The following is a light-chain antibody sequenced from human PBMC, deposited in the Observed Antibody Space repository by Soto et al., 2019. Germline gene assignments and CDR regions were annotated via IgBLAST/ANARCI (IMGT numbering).Light chain of an antibody. Sequence: EIVMTQSPATLSVSPGERATLSCRASQSVSSNLAWYQQKPGQAPRLLIHGATTRATGIPARFSGSGSGTDFTLTISSLEPEDFAVYHCQQRSSWPSFGQGTRLEIK. CDR3: QQRSSWPS. CDR2: GAT. J-gene: IGKJ5*01. V-gene: IGKV3-11*01. CDR1: QSVSSN.